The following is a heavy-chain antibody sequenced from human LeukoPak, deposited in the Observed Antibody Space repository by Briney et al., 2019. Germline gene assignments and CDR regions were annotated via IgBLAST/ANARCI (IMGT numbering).Heavy chain of an antibody. Sequence: PSETLSLTCAVYGGSFSGYYWSWIRQPPGKGLEWIGYIYYSGSTNYNPSLKSRVTISVDTSKSQFSLKLSSVTAADTAVYYCARLSSGSSSWYGVDYWGQGTLVTVSS. D-gene: IGHD6-13*01. CDR2: IYYSGST. CDR3: ARLSSGSSSWYGVDY. CDR1: GGSFSGYY. J-gene: IGHJ4*02. V-gene: IGHV4-59*08.